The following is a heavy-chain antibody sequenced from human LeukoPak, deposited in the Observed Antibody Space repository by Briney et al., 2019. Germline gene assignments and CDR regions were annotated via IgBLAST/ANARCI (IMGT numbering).Heavy chain of an antibody. Sequence: GRSLRLSCAASGFTFSSYGMHWVRQAPGKGLEWVAFIRYDGSNKYYADSVKGRFTISRDNSKNTLYLQMNSLRAEDTAVYYCAKDGPPLVGASEIDYWGQGTLVTVSS. J-gene: IGHJ4*02. D-gene: IGHD1-26*01. CDR1: GFTFSSYG. CDR2: IRYDGSNK. V-gene: IGHV3-30*02. CDR3: AKDGPPLVGASEIDY.